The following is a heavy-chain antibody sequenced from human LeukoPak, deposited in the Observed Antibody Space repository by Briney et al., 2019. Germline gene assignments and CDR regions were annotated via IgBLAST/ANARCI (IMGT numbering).Heavy chain of an antibody. J-gene: IGHJ4*02. D-gene: IGHD4-17*01. CDR1: GFTISNNY. CDR2: IYSGGFT. V-gene: IGHV3-66*01. Sequence: GGSLRLSCAASGFTISNNYIRWLRQAPGKGLEWVSHIYSGGFTQFAGSVRGRFTMSRDSSKNTLYLQMNSLRADDTAVYYCAKEWGVDYGLRYWGQGTLVTVSS. CDR3: AKEWGVDYGLRY.